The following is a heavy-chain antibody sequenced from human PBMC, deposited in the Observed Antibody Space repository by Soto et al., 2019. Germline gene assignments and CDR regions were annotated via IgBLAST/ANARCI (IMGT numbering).Heavy chain of an antibody. J-gene: IGHJ4*02. Sequence: GGSLRLSCAASGFTFSTYAMTWVRQAPGKGLEWVSALSGDGGRTYYADSVKGRFTISRDNSKNTLYLQMNSLRAEDTAVYYCTRVRLGSSRSSDYWGQGILVTVS. D-gene: IGHD6-19*01. CDR1: GFTFSTYA. CDR3: TRVRLGSSRSSDY. V-gene: IGHV3-23*01. CDR2: LSGDGGRT.